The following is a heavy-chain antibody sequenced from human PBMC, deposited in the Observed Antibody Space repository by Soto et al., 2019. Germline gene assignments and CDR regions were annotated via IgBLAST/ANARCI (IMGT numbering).Heavy chain of an antibody. Sequence: LPESGPGLVKPSETLSLTCSVFGDSISSRRYYWAWIRRPPGMGLEWIASISYTGNTYYNPSLTSRAAISGDTSKNQFSLKLSFVTAADTAVYYCARFSWYDGDSITNYYMDFWGNGATVTVSS. D-gene: IGHD6-13*01. CDR3: ARFSWYDGDSITNYYMDF. CDR2: ISYTGNT. V-gene: IGHV4-39*01. J-gene: IGHJ6*03. CDR1: GDSISSRRYY.